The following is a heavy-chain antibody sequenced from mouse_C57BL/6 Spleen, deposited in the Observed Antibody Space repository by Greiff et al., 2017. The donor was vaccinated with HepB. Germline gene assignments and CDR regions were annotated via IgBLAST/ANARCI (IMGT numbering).Heavy chain of an antibody. V-gene: IGHV1-64*01. J-gene: IGHJ2*01. CDR2: IHPNSGST. Sequence: QVQLQQPGAELVKPGASVKLSCKASGYTFTSYWMHWVKQRPGQGLEWIGMIHPNSGSTNYNEKFKSKATLTVDKSSSTAYMKLSSLTSEDSAVYCCARDDLLGGEDYWGQGTTLTVSS. D-gene: IGHD1-1*01. CDR1: GYTFTSYW. CDR3: ARDDLLGGEDY.